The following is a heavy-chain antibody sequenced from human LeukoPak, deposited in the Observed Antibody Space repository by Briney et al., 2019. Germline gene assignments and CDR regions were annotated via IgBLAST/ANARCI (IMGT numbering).Heavy chain of an antibody. CDR2: IWHDAINK. CDR1: GFTFSNYG. J-gene: IGHJ4*02. Sequence: GGSLRLSCAASGFTFSNYGMHWVRQAPGNGLEWVAVIWHDAINKYYADSVKGRFTIYRDNSKNTLYLQMNSLRAEDTAVFYCAKPYCTSTSCFHFDSWGQGTLVTVSS. CDR3: AKPYCTSTSCFHFDS. D-gene: IGHD2-2*01. V-gene: IGHV3-33*06.